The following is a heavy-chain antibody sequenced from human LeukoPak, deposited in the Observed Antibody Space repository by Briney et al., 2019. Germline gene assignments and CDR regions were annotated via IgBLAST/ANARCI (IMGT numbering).Heavy chain of an antibody. D-gene: IGHD2-2*01. CDR3: TRDLQIYCGSTSCYPFDY. CDR1: GFTFSSYG. CDR2: ISYHGSNT. Sequence: GGSLRLSCAASGFTFSSYGMHWVRQAPGKGLEWVAVISYHGSNTYYADSVKGRFTISRDNSKTTLYMQMNSLRAEDTAVYYCTRDLQIYCGSTSCYPFDYWGQGTLVTVSS. V-gene: IGHV3-30*19. J-gene: IGHJ4*02.